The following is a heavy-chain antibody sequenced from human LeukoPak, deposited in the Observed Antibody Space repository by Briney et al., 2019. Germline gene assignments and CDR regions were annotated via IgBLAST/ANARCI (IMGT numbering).Heavy chain of an antibody. CDR3: VRSSLGY. Sequence: ASVKVSCKASGYTFSDYNINWVRQAPGQGLEWVGWISPKSGGTNYAQKFQGRVTMTRDTSITTVYMELSGLRSDDTAMYYCVRSSLGYWGQGAPVTVPS. CDR1: GYTFSDYN. J-gene: IGHJ4*02. D-gene: IGHD3-16*01. V-gene: IGHV1-2*02. CDR2: ISPKSGGT.